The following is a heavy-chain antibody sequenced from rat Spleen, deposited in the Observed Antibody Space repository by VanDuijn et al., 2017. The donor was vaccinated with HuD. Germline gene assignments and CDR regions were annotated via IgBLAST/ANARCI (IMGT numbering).Heavy chain of an antibody. Sequence: EVQLQESGPGLVKPSQSLSLTCSVTGHSITSGYRWNWIRKFPGNRLEWMGYVNSAGSTIYNPSLESRISITRDTSKNQFFLQVDSVTTEDTATYYCARGYYVAFAYWGQGTLVTLSS. V-gene: IGHV3-3*01. J-gene: IGHJ3*01. CDR3: ARGYYVAFAY. D-gene: IGHD1-12*01. CDR2: VNSAGST. CDR1: GHSITSGYR.